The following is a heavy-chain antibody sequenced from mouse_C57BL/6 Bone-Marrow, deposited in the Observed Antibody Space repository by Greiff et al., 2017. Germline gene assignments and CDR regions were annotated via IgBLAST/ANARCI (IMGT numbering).Heavy chain of an antibody. J-gene: IGHJ3*01. D-gene: IGHD4-1*01. Sequence: VQLQESGPGLVQPSQSLSITCTVSGFSLTSYGVHWVRQSPGKGLEWLGVIWSGGSTDYNAAFISRLSISKDNSKSQVFFKMNSLQADDTAIYYCARKNANWDEAWFAYWGQGTLVTVSA. CDR3: ARKNANWDEAWFAY. V-gene: IGHV2-2*01. CDR2: IWSGGST. CDR1: GFSLTSYG.